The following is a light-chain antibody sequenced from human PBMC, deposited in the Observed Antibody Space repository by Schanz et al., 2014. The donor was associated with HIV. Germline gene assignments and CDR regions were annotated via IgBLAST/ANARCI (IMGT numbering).Light chain of an antibody. V-gene: IGLV1-51*01. Sequence: QSVLTQPPSVSAAPGQKVTISCSGSSSNIGNNYVSWYQHLPGTAPKLLIYDNNKRPSGIPDRFSGSKSGTSATLGISGLQSEDEADYYCAAWDDSLNGRVFGGGTKLTVL. CDR1: SSNIGNNY. J-gene: IGLJ3*02. CDR3: AAWDDSLNGRV. CDR2: DNN.